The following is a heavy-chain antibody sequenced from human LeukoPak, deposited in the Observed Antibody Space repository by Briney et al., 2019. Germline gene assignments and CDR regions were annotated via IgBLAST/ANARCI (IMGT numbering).Heavy chain of an antibody. CDR2: INPNSGDT. CDR3: ARCHDSSGFYLPFDY. J-gene: IGHJ4*02. CDR1: GGTFSSYA. V-gene: IGHV1-2*02. D-gene: IGHD3-22*01. Sequence: VASVKVSCKASGGTFSSYAISWVRQAPGQGLEWMGWINPNSGDTNYAQKFQGRVTMTRDTSMSTAHMELSGLNSDDTAVYYCARCHDSSGFYLPFDYWGQGTLVTVSS.